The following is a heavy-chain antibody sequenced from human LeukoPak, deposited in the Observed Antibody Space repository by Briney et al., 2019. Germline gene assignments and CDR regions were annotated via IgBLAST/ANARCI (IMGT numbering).Heavy chain of an antibody. Sequence: PGGSLRPSCAASGFTFSNYWVSWVRQAPGKGLEWVANIKQDGSEKYYVDSVKGRFTISRDNAKNSLYLQMNSLRAEDTAVYYCARDRGWYSSGWYRYFDYWGQGTLVTVSS. CDR1: GFTFSNYW. CDR3: ARDRGWYSSGWYRYFDY. CDR2: IKQDGSEK. D-gene: IGHD6-19*01. V-gene: IGHV3-7*03. J-gene: IGHJ4*02.